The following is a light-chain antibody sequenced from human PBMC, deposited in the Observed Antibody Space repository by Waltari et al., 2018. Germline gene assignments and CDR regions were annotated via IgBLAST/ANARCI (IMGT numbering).Light chain of an antibody. Sequence: SYELTQPPSVSVSPGQTARITCSGDALPKQYGFFYSQKSGQAPVLVIYEDNKRPSGIPEGFSGSSSGTLSTLTVSGAQVDDEADYYCCSPDSSGNHWVFGGGTKLAVL. CDR2: EDN. CDR1: ALPKQY. CDR3: CSPDSSGNHWV. V-gene: IGLV3-10*01. J-gene: IGLJ3*02.